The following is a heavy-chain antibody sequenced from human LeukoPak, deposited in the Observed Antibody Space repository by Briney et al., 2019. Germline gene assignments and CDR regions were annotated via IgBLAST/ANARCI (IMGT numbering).Heavy chain of an antibody. CDR1: GFTFSNAW. D-gene: IGHD2-15*01. V-gene: IGHV3-15*01. CDR2: IKSKTDGGTT. J-gene: IGHJ6*03. Sequence: PGGALRLSCAASGFTFSNAWMSSVRQAPGKGLEWGGRIKSKTDGGTTDYAASVKGRFTISRDDSKNTLYLQMNSLKTEDTAVYYCTTLKDIVVVVAATPDYYYYMDVWGKGTTVTVSS. CDR3: TTLKDIVVVVAATPDYYYYMDV.